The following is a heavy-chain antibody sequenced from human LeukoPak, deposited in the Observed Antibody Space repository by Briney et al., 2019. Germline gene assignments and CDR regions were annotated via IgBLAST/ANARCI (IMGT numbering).Heavy chain of an antibody. CDR3: AIATTGRGAFGS. Sequence: PGGSLRLSCAASGFTFSSHTMSWVRQAPGKGLECVASTNEAGGDKYYVDSVKGRFTISRDNSKNSLSLQMNSLTAEDTAIYYCAIATTGRGAFGSWGQGTLVSVSS. D-gene: IGHD1-1*01. V-gene: IGHV3-7*01. CDR1: GFTFSSHT. CDR2: TNEAGGDK. J-gene: IGHJ4*02.